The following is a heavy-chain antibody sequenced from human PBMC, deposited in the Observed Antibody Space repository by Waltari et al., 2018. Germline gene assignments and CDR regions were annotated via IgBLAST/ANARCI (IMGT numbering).Heavy chain of an antibody. CDR3: AREVRTQSQQLLVRYFDS. Sequence: EVQLVESGGGLIQPGGSLRLSCAASGFTVRYNYMSWVRQAPGKGREWVSVIYSNGDTYYADSVKGRFTISRDSSKNMLFLQMNRLRTEDTAVYYCAREVRTQSQQLLVRYFDSWGQGTLVTVSS. CDR2: IYSNGDT. J-gene: IGHJ4*02. D-gene: IGHD3-10*01. CDR1: GFTVRYNY. V-gene: IGHV3-53*01.